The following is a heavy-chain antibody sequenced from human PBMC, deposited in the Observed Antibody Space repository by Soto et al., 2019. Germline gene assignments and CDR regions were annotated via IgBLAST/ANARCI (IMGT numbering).Heavy chain of an antibody. D-gene: IGHD3-3*01. CDR3: AREGGRDYYDFWKAYDY. J-gene: IGHJ4*02. Sequence: PGGSLRLSCAASGFTFSSYSMNWVRQAPGKGLEWVSYISSSSSTIYYADSVKGRFTISRDNAKNSLYLQMNSLRAEDTAVYYCAREGGRDYYDFWKAYDYWGQGTLVTVSS. CDR1: GFTFSSYS. V-gene: IGHV3-48*01. CDR2: ISSSSSTI.